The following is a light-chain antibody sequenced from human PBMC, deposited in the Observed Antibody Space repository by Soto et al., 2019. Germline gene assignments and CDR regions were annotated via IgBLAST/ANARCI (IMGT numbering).Light chain of an antibody. CDR2: GAS. Sequence: EIVMTQSPDTLSVSPGERATLSCRASQSVSSNLAWYQQKPGQAPRLLIYGASTRATGIPARFSGSGSGTEFTLTISSLQSEDFAVYYCQQYNNWPQTFGQGTKVDIK. CDR3: QQYNNWPQT. CDR1: QSVSSN. J-gene: IGKJ1*01. V-gene: IGKV3-15*01.